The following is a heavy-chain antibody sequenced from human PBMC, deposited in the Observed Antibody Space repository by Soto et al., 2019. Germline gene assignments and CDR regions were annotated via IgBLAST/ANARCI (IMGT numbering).Heavy chain of an antibody. CDR1: GFTFDNYA. CDR2: ISWNSGTT. J-gene: IGHJ4*02. Sequence: PGGSLRLSCAASGFTFDNYAMHWVRQVPGKAPEWVSGISWNSGTTGYADSVKGRFTISRDSARSSLYLQMNSLRPEDTALYYCAKDVRDLWWGGGYSENWGQGTPVTVS. V-gene: IGHV3-9*01. D-gene: IGHD2-8*01. CDR3: AKDVRDLWWGGGYSEN.